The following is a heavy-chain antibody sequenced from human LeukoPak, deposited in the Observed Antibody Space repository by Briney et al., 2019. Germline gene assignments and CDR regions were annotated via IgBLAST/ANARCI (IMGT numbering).Heavy chain of an antibody. J-gene: IGHJ4*02. CDR3: AKAFNSFSAGNYFDY. CDR2: ISGSGGST. CDR1: GFTFSSYA. Sequence: GGSLRLSCAGSGFTFSSYAMSWVRQAPGKGLEWVSAISGSGGSTYYADSVKGRFTISRDNSKNTLYLQMNSLRAEDTAVYYCAKAFNSFSAGNYFDYWGQGTLVTVSS. D-gene: IGHD2-15*01. V-gene: IGHV3-23*01.